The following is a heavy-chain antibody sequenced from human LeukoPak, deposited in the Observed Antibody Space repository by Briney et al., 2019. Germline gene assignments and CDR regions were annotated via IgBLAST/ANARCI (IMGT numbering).Heavy chain of an antibody. J-gene: IGHJ4*02. CDR3: ARASYDILTGYFDY. D-gene: IGHD3-9*01. CDR2: ITSSSAYT. V-gene: IGHV3-11*05. Sequence: PGRSLRLSCAASGFTFSDHYMAWIRQAPGKGLEWVSYITSSSAYTNYADSVKGRFTISRDNAKNSLYLQMNSLRAEDTALYYCARASYDILTGYFDYWGQGTLVTVSS. CDR1: GFTFSDHY.